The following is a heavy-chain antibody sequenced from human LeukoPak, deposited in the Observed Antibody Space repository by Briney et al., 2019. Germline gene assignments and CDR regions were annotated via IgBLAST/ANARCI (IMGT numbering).Heavy chain of an antibody. V-gene: IGHV3-30*03. CDR2: ISYHGSNI. D-gene: IGHD3-22*01. J-gene: IGHJ4*02. Sequence: GGSLRLSCVASGFTFSEYGMHWVRQAPGKGLEWMAVISYHGSNIYFADSVKGRFSISRDDSKNTLYLQMNSLRAEDTALYYCARDRWITHCYDSEFDYWGQGTLVTVSS. CDR3: ARDRWITHCYDSEFDY. CDR1: GFTFSEYG.